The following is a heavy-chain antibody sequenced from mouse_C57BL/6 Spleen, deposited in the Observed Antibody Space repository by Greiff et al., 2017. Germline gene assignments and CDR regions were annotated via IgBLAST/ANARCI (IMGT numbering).Heavy chain of an antibody. CDR1: GYTFTSYW. CDR2: IHPNSGST. CDR3: ARSYYYGSSWGAMDY. J-gene: IGHJ4*01. Sequence: VQLQQPGAELVKPGASVKLSCKASGYTFTSYWMHWVKQRPGQGLEWIGMIHPNSGSTNYNEKFKSKATLTVDKSSSTAYMQLSSLTSEDSAVYYCARSYYYGSSWGAMDYWGQGTSVTVSS. D-gene: IGHD1-1*01. V-gene: IGHV1-64*01.